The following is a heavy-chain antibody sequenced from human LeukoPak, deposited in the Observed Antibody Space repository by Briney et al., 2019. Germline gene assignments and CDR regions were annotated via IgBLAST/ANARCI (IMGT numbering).Heavy chain of an antibody. V-gene: IGHV1-24*01. CDR2: FDRDDGET. Sequence: GASVKVSCKVSGYTLIELSIHWVRQAPGKGLEWMGGFDRDDGETIYAQKFQGRVTMTEDTATDTAYMELSSLRSEDTAVYYCAIAVAGTSSLFDYWGQGSLVTVFS. J-gene: IGHJ4*02. CDR1: GYTLIELS. D-gene: IGHD6-19*01. CDR3: AIAVAGTSSLFDY.